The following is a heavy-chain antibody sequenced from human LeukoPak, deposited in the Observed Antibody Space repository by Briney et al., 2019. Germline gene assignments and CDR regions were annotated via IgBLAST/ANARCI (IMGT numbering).Heavy chain of an antibody. CDR2: IIPILGIA. D-gene: IGHD7-27*01. J-gene: IGHJ3*02. CDR3: ARDPGGPSGWGHTNDDAFDI. CDR1: GGTFSSYT. Sequence: GASVKVSCKASGGTFSSYTISWVRQAPGQGLEWMGRIIPILGIANYAQKFQGRVTITADKSTSTAYMELSSLGSEDTAVYYCARDPGGPSGWGHTNDDAFDIWGQGTMVTVSS. V-gene: IGHV1-69*04.